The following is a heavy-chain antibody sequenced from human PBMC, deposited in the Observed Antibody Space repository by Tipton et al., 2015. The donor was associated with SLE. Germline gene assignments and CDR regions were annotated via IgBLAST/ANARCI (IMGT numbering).Heavy chain of an antibody. CDR3: VREYQGRFYVNGAFDM. CDR2: INQDGSEQ. CDR1: RLSISNNW. J-gene: IGHJ3*02. V-gene: IGHV3-7*01. D-gene: IGHD1-26*01. Sequence: GSLRLSCAASRLSISNNWMSWVRQAPGKGLEWVAHINQDGSEQYYVDSVKGRFTIYRDSAKSSLYLQMNSLRAEDTAVYYCVREYQGRFYVNGAFDMWGQGKMVTVSS.